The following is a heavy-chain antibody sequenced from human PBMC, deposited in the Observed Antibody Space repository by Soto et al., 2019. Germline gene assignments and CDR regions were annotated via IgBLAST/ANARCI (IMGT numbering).Heavy chain of an antibody. CDR1: GGSFSGYY. CDR2: INHSGST. D-gene: IGHD1-26*01. Sequence: QVQLQQWGAGLLKPSETLSLTCAVYGGSFSGYYWSWIRQPPGKGLEWIGEINHSGSTNYNPSLKSRDTISVDTSKNQFSLKLSSVTAADTAVYYCARVGRELGADYWGQGTLVTVSS. CDR3: ARVGRELGADY. J-gene: IGHJ4*02. V-gene: IGHV4-34*01.